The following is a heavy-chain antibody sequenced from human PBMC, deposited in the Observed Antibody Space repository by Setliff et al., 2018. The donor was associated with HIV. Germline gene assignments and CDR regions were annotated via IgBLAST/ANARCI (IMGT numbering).Heavy chain of an antibody. CDR1: GFTFSSYS. V-gene: IGHV3-48*04. Sequence: LRLSCAASGFTFSSYSMNWVRQAPGKGLEWVSYISSSSSTIYYADSVQGRFTISRDNAENSLYLRMHSLRGEDTAVYYCARLWGLRPDVFDIWGQGTVVTVSS. CDR3: ARLWGLRPDVFDI. CDR2: ISSSSSTI. J-gene: IGHJ3*02. D-gene: IGHD5-18*01.